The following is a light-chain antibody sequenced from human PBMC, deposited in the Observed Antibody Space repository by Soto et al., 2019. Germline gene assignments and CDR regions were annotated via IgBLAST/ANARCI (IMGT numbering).Light chain of an antibody. CDR1: QSVNTF. CDR3: QQRNTWPT. V-gene: IGKV3-11*01. J-gene: IGKJ2*01. Sequence: EIVLTQSPVTLSLSPGERATLSCRASQSVNTFLAWYQQKPDQAPRLLIYDASKRAPGIPARFSGSGSGADFPLTISSLEPEDFAVYYCQQRNTWPTFGQGTKLEIK. CDR2: DAS.